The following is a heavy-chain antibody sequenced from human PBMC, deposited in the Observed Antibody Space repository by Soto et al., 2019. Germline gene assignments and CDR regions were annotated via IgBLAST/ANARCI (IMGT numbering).Heavy chain of an antibody. CDR2: ISSSSSTI. J-gene: IGHJ4*02. V-gene: IGHV3-48*02. D-gene: IGHD6-19*01. CDR1: GFTFSSYS. Sequence: ESWGGLVQPGGSLRLSCAASGFTFSSYSMNWVRQAPGKGLEWVSYISSSSSTIYYADSVKGRFTISRDNAKNSLYLQMNSLRDEDTAVYYCARVFYSVAGTGGLDYWGQGTLVTVSS. CDR3: ARVFYSVAGTGGLDY.